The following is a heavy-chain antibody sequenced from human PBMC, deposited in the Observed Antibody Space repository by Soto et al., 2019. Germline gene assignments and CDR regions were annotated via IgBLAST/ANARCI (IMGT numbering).Heavy chain of an antibody. CDR1: GFTFSSYD. Sequence: GGSLRLSCAASGFTFSSYDMHWVRQATGKGLEWVSAIGTAGDPYYPGSVKGRFTISRENAKNSLYLQMNSLRAGDTAVYYCARAPAPGYSSSWNYYGMDVWGQGTTVTVSS. D-gene: IGHD6-13*01. V-gene: IGHV3-13*05. CDR2: IGTAGDP. J-gene: IGHJ6*02. CDR3: ARAPAPGYSSSWNYYGMDV.